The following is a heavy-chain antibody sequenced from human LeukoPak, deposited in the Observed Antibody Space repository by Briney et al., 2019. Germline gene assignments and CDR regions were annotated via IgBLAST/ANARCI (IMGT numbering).Heavy chain of an antibody. CDR2: IIPIFGTS. D-gene: IGHD3-16*01. Sequence: SVKVSCKASGVTFSNFAISWVRQAPGQGLEWMGGIIPIFGTSNYAQKFQGRVTIAADKSTTTAYMELSSLRSEATAVYYCARDNDSRDPPQFDYWGQGTLVTVSS. V-gene: IGHV1-69*06. J-gene: IGHJ4*02. CDR1: GVTFSNFA. CDR3: ARDNDSRDPPQFDY.